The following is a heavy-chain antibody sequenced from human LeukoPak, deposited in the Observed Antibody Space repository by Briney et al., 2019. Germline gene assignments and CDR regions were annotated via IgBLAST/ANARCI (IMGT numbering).Heavy chain of an antibody. CDR3: ARDSTNDYENWFDP. D-gene: IGHD4-17*01. CDR2: INTNTGNP. J-gene: IGHJ5*02. V-gene: IGHV7-4-1*02. Sequence: ASVKVSCKASGYTFTSYAMNWVRQAPGQGLEWMGWINTNTGNPTYAQGFTGRFAFSLDTSVSTAYLQISNLKAEDTAVYYCARDSTNDYENWFDPWGQGTLVTVSS. CDR1: GYTFTSYA.